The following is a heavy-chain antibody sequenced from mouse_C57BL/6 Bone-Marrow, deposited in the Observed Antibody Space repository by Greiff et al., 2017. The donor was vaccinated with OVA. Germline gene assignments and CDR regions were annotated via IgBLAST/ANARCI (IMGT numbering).Heavy chain of an antibody. CDR2: ISSGGSYT. Sequence: EVQLVESGGDLVKPGGSLKLSCAASGFTFSSYGMSWVRQTPDKRLEWVATISSGGSYTYYPDSVKGRFTISRDNAKNTLYLQMSSLKSEDTAMYYCAREGTGAKVDYWGQGTTLTVSS. CDR3: AREGTGAKVDY. V-gene: IGHV5-6*01. J-gene: IGHJ2*01. D-gene: IGHD4-1*01. CDR1: GFTFSSYG.